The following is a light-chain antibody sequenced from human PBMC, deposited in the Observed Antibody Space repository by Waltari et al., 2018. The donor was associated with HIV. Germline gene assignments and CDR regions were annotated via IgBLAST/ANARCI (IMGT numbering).Light chain of an antibody. CDR2: DVT. CDR1: SSDVGGYNY. V-gene: IGLV2-14*03. Sequence: QSALTQPASVSGSPGQSITISCTGTSSDVGGYNYVSWYQQHPGKAPKLMIYDVTNRPAGVSNRVSGSKSGNTASLTISGLQLEDEADYYCSSYTSSSTWVFGGGTKLTVL. CDR3: SSYTSSSTWV. J-gene: IGLJ3*02.